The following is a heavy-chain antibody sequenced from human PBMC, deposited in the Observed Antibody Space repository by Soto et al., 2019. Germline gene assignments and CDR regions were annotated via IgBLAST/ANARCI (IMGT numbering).Heavy chain of an antibody. CDR3: AGGSIVVVSDNAFDI. V-gene: IGHV4-34*01. Sequence: ASETLSLTCAVYGGSFSGYYWSWIRQPPGKGLEWIGEINHSGSTNYNPSLKSRVTISVDTSKNQFSLKLSSVTAADTAVYYCAGGSIVVVSDNAFDIGGKGTRVTV. J-gene: IGHJ3*02. CDR2: INHSGST. CDR1: GGSFSGYY. D-gene: IGHD2-21*01.